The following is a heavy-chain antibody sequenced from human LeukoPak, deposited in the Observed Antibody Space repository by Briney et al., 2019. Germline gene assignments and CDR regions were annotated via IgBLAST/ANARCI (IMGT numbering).Heavy chain of an antibody. CDR1: GYTFTSYG. CDR3: ARAAAGLLVDY. CDR2: INPNSGGT. J-gene: IGHJ4*02. Sequence: ASVKVSCKASGYTFTSYGISWVRQAPGQGLEWMGWINPNSGGTNYAQKFQGRVTMTRDTSISTAYMELSRLRSDDTAVYYCARAAAGLLVDYWGQGTLVTVSS. D-gene: IGHD6-13*01. V-gene: IGHV1-2*02.